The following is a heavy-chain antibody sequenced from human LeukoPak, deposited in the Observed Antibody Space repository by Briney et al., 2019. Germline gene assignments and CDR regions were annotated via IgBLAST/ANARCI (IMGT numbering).Heavy chain of an antibody. D-gene: IGHD3-22*01. J-gene: IGHJ4*02. V-gene: IGHV1-69*06. CDR1: GGTFSSYA. CDR3: ARLSYYSDSSGSPDY. Sequence: ASVKVSCKASGGTFSSYAISWVRQAPGQGLEWMGGIIPIFGTANYAQKFQGRVTITADKSTSTAYMELSSLRSEDTAVYYCARLSYYSDSSGSPDYWGQGTLVTVSS. CDR2: IIPIFGTA.